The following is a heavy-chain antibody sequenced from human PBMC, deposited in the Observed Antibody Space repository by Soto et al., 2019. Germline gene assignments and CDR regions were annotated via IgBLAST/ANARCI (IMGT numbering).Heavy chain of an antibody. V-gene: IGHV4-59*01. J-gene: IGHJ5*02. Sequence: PSETLSLTCTVSGGSISSYYWSWIRQPPGKGLEWIGYISYSGSTNYNPSLKSRVTILVDTSKNQFSLKLRSVTAADTAVYYCAHSSDYPNWFDPWGQGTLVTVSS. D-gene: IGHD3-22*01. CDR3: AHSSDYPNWFDP. CDR2: ISYSGST. CDR1: GGSISSYY.